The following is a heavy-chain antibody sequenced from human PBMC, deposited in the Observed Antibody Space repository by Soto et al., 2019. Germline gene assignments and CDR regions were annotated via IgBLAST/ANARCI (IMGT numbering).Heavy chain of an antibody. V-gene: IGHV4-34*01. CDR2: INYSGNT. D-gene: IGHD1-26*01. Sequence: SETLSLTCAVYGGSFSGYYWSWIRQPPGKGLEWIGEINYSGNTNYNPALKSRVSISVDTSKNQLFLNMSSVTAADTAMYYCARHHVRGRTIVGAAEYWGQGTLVTVSS. J-gene: IGHJ4*02. CDR1: GGSFSGYY. CDR3: ARHHVRGRTIVGAAEY.